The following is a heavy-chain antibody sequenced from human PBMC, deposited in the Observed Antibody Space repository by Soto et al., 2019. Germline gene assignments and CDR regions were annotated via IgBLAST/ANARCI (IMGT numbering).Heavy chain of an antibody. J-gene: IGHJ5*02. V-gene: IGHV3-74*01. Sequence: GGSLRLSCAASAFTFGNYWMHWVRQAPGKGLVWVSRINSDGNTTYADSVKGRFTISRDNANTLYLQMKSLRAEDTALYYCTTGGDWFDPWGQGTLVTVSS. CDR2: INSDGNT. D-gene: IGHD3-16*01. CDR3: TTGGDWFDP. CDR1: AFTFGNYW.